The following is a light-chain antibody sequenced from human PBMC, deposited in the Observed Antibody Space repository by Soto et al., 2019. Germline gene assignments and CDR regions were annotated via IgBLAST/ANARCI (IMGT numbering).Light chain of an antibody. CDR2: GAS. CDR3: QQYGSSRT. J-gene: IGKJ1*01. V-gene: IGKV3-20*01. CDR1: QSVSSRY. Sequence: IVLTQSPCTLPLSPGERATLSCRASQSVSSRYLGWYQQKPGQAPRLLIYGASSRATGIPDRFSGSGSGTDFTLTISRLEPEDFAVYYCQQYGSSRTFGQGTKVDIK.